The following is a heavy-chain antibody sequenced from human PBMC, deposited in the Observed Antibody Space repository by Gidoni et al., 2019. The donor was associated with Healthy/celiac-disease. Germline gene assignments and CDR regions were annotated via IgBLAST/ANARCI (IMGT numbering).Heavy chain of an antibody. D-gene: IGHD3-16*02. V-gene: IGHV3-23*01. CDR2: ISGRGGST. J-gene: IGHJ4*02. CDR1: GFTFSIYA. Sequence: EVQLLESGGGLVQPGGSLRLSCAASGFTFSIYAMSWVRQAPGKGLEWVSAISGRGGSTYYADSVKGRFTISRDNSKNTLYLQMNSLRAEDTAVYYCAKALQYYDYVWGSYRYGYWGQGTLVTVSS. CDR3: AKALQYYDYVWGSYRYGY.